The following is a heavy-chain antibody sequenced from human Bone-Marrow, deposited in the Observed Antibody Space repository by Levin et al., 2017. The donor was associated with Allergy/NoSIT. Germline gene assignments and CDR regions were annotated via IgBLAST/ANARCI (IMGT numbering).Heavy chain of an antibody. D-gene: IGHD4-17*01. V-gene: IGHV3-21*01. Sequence: NSGGSLRLSCAASGFSFSNYNMNWVRQAPGKGLEWVSSITTSGSYIYYADSVRGRFTISRDNAKNSLFLQMSGLRVEDTAVYHCASAGDPASFEYWGQGTLVTVSP. CDR2: ITTSGSYI. CDR1: GFSFSNYN. J-gene: IGHJ4*02. CDR3: ASAGDPASFEY.